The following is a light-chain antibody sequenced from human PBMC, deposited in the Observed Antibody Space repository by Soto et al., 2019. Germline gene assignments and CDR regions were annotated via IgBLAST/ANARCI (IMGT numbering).Light chain of an antibody. CDR2: SNN. CDR3: AAWDDSLNGRV. Sequence: QSVLTQPPSASATPGQRVTISCSGSSSNIGSRHVFWYQQLPGTAPKLLIYSNNQRPSGVPDRFSGSKSGTSASLAISGLRSEDEADYYCAAWDDSLNGRVFGGGTKLTVL. J-gene: IGLJ3*02. CDR1: SSNIGSRH. V-gene: IGLV1-47*02.